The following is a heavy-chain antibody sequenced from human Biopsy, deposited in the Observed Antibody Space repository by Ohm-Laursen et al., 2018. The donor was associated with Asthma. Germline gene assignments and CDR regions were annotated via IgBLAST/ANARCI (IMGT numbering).Heavy chain of an antibody. Sequence: GSLRLSCAASGFTFSHYNMNWVRQAPGKGLEWVSSITDTSRYIKYADSVKGRFTISRDNSKNILYLQMSSLRGDDTAVYYCARGKTWGRSYYFDYWGQGTLVTVSS. CDR3: ARGKTWGRSYYFDY. J-gene: IGHJ4*02. CDR1: GFTFSHYN. D-gene: IGHD6-6*01. CDR2: ITDTSRYI. V-gene: IGHV3-21*01.